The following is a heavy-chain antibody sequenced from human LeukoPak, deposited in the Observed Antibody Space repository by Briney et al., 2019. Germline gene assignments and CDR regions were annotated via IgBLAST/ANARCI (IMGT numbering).Heavy chain of an antibody. V-gene: IGHV3-20*04. CDR1: GFTFDDYG. CDR3: AKDRKHDYGDYGPDY. CDR2: INWNGGST. D-gene: IGHD4-17*01. J-gene: IGHJ4*02. Sequence: PGGSLRLSCAASGFTFDDYGMSWVRQAPGKGLEWVSGINWNGGSTGYADSVKGRFTISRDNSKNTLYLQMNSLRAEDTAVYYCAKDRKHDYGDYGPDYWGQGTLVTVSS.